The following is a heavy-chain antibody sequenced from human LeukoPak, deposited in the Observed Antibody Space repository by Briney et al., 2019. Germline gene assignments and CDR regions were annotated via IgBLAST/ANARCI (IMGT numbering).Heavy chain of an antibody. CDR2: MNPNSGNT. J-gene: IGHJ6*03. D-gene: IGHD6-19*01. V-gene: IGHV1-8*03. Sequence: GASVKVSCKASGYTFNSYDIDWVRQATGQGLEWMGWMNPNSGNTGYAQKFQGRVTITRNTSISTAYMELSSLRSEDTAVYYCARGFFGSGWYGYYYMDVWGKGTTVTVSS. CDR1: GYTFNSYD. CDR3: ARGFFGSGWYGYYYMDV.